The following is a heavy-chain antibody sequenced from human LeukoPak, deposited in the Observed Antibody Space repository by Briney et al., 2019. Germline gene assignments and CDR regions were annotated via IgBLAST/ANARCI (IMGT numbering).Heavy chain of an antibody. CDR3: ARQGRYGTFDY. V-gene: IGHV4-59*08. CDR1: GGSISSYY. D-gene: IGHD3-9*01. Sequence: SETLSLTCTVSGGSISSYYWSWIQQPPGKGLEWIGYIYYSGSTNYNPSLKSRVTISVDTSKNQFSLKLSSVTAADTAVYYCARQGRYGTFDYWGQGTLVTVSS. J-gene: IGHJ4*02. CDR2: IYYSGST.